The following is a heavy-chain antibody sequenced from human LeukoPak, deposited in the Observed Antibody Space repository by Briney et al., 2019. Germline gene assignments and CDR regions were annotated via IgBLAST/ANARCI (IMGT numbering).Heavy chain of an antibody. J-gene: IGHJ4*02. Sequence: SETLSLTCTVSGGSISSGDYYWSWIRQPPGKGLEWIGYIYYSGSTNYNPSLKSRVTISVDTSKNQFSLKLSSVTAADTAVYYCARVNSGWYFDYWGQGTLVTVS. CDR2: IYYSGST. CDR1: GGSISSGDYY. V-gene: IGHV4-61*08. D-gene: IGHD6-19*01. CDR3: ARVNSGWYFDY.